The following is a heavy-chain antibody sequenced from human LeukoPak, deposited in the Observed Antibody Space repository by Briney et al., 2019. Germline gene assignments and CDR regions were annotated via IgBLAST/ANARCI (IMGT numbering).Heavy chain of an antibody. V-gene: IGHV3-23*01. CDR2: IDSSATRT. J-gene: IGHJ4*02. D-gene: IGHD3/OR15-3a*01. CDR3: AKDETLWAGAYYFEH. CDR1: GFIFNKYA. Sequence: PGGSLRPSCTASGFIFNKYAMSWVRQAPGKGLEWVSAIDSSATRTYYADSVKGRFTISRDNSKNTLYLQMSSLRADDTAVYYCAKDETLWAGAYYFEHWGQGTLVTVSS.